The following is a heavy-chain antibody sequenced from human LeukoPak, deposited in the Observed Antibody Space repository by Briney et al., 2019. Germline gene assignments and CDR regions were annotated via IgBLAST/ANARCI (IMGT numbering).Heavy chain of an antibody. J-gene: IGHJ5*02. CDR2: INPNSGGT. D-gene: IGHD3-22*01. V-gene: IGHV1-2*02. CDR3: ARGTYYYDSSGVRNWFDP. CDR1: GYTFTGYY. Sequence: GASVKVSCKASGYTFTGYYMHWVRQAPGQGLEWMGWINPNSGGTNYAQKFQGRVTMTRDTSISTAYMELSRLRSDDTAVYYCARGTYYYDSSGVRNWFDPWGQGTLVTVSS.